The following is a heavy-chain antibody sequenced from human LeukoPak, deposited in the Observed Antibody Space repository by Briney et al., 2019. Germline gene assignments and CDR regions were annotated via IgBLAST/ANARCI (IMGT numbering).Heavy chain of an antibody. CDR2: ISVYSGKA. Sequence: ASVKISCKASGFTFSTYGVSWVRQAPGQGLEWMGGISVYSGKATYGQKFQTRVTLTTDTSTDTVYMELRSLRSDDTAMYFCARDQYTVANDEQGCFDYWGQGTLVTVSS. V-gene: IGHV1-18*01. CDR1: GFTFSTYG. D-gene: IGHD5-12*01. CDR3: ARDQYTVANDEQGCFDY. J-gene: IGHJ4*02.